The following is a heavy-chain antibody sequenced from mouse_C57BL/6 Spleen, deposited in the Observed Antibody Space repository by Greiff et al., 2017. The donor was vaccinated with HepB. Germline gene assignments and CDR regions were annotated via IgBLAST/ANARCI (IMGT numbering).Heavy chain of an antibody. CDR2: IYPGDGDT. CDR3: ASPGYFDV. CDR1: GYAFSSSW. Sequence: VQLQQSGPELVKPGASVKISCKASGYAFSSSWMNWVKQRPGKGLEWIGRIYPGDGDTNYNGKFKGKATLTADKSYSTAYMQLSSLTSEDSAVYFCASPGYFDVWGTGTTVTVSS. V-gene: IGHV1-82*01. J-gene: IGHJ1*03.